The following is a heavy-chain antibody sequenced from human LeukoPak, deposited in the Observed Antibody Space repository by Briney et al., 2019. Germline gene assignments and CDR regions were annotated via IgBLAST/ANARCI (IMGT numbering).Heavy chain of an antibody. V-gene: IGHV3-30*18. J-gene: IGHJ4*02. CDR3: AKDRVLRYFDWLFDLDY. D-gene: IGHD3-9*01. Sequence: GGSLRLSCAASGFTFSSYGMHWVRQAPGKGLEWVAVISYDGSNKYYADSVKGRFTISRDNSKNTLYLQMNSLRAEDTAVYYCAKDRVLRYFDWLFDLDYWGQGTLVTVSS. CDR1: GFTFSSYG. CDR2: ISYDGSNK.